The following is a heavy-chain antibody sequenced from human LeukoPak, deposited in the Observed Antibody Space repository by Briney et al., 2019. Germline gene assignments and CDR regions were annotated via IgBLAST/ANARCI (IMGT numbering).Heavy chain of an antibody. J-gene: IGHJ4*02. CDR3: ARQNDFRLDY. CDR2: IYPGDSDT. V-gene: IGHV5-51*01. Sequence: GEPLRISCKGSGYTFSSYWIGWVRQMPGKGLEWMGIIYPGDSDTRYSPSLQGQVTISVDTSIGTAYLQWSSLKASDTAIYYCARQNDFRLDYWGQGTLVTVSS. CDR1: GYTFSSYW. D-gene: IGHD3-3*01.